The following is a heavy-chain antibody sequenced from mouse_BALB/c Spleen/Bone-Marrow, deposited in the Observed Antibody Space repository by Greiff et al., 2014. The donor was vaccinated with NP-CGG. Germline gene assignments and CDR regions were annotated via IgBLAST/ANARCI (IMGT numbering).Heavy chain of an antibody. CDR2: IRLISNNYAP. J-gene: IGHJ4*01. D-gene: IGHD4-1*01. V-gene: IGHV6-6*02. CDR3: TRDWDDAMDY. CDR1: GFTFSGYW. Sequence: EVQLVESGGGLVQPGGSMKLSCVASGFTFSGYWMNWVRQSPEKGLEWIAEIRLISNNYAPHYAESVKGRFTISRDDSKSSVYLQMNNLRAENTGIHYCTRDWDDAMDYWGQGTSVTVSS.